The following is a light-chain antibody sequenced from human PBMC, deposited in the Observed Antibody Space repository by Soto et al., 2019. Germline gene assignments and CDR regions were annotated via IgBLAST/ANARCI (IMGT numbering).Light chain of an antibody. J-gene: IGLJ3*02. CDR1: GSDVGAYNY. CDR3: SSFASSNTWV. CDR2: EVT. V-gene: IGLV2-8*01. Sequence: QSVLTQPPSASGSPGQSVTISCTGTGSDVGAYNYVSWYQQHAGKAPKLVIYEVTKRPSGVPDRFSGSKSANTASLTVSGLQDEDEADYYCSSFASSNTWVFGGGTKLTVL.